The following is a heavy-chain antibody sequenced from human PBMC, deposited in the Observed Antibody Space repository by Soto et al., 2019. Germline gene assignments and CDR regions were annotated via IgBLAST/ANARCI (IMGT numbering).Heavy chain of an antibody. D-gene: IGHD2-15*01. Sequence: QVQLVESGGGVVQPGRSLRLSCAASGFTFSSYGMHWVRQAPGKGLEWVAVISYDGSNKYYADSVKGRFTISRDNSKNTLYLQMNSRRAEDTAVYYCAKDELPYCSGGSCSFDYWGQGTLVTVSS. CDR1: GFTFSSYG. J-gene: IGHJ4*02. V-gene: IGHV3-30*18. CDR2: ISYDGSNK. CDR3: AKDELPYCSGGSCSFDY.